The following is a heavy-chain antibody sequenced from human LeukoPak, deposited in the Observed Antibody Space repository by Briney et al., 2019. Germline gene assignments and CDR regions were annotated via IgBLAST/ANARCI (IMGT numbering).Heavy chain of an antibody. CDR1: GYTFTNYG. V-gene: IGHV1-18*01. CDR2: IGAYNGDT. Sequence: ASVKVSCKPSGYTFTNYGISWVRQAPGQGLEWMGWIGAYNGDTNYAQNLQGRVTITTDTSTSTAYMELRSLRSDDTAVYYCVRDHCSGGSCPSFDYWGQGTLVTVSS. D-gene: IGHD2-15*01. J-gene: IGHJ4*02. CDR3: VRDHCSGGSCPSFDY.